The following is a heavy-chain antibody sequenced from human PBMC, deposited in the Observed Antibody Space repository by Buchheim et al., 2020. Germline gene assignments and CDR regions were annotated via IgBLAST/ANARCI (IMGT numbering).Heavy chain of an antibody. CDR3: ARETYYYDSSGYPGDY. V-gene: IGHV1-69*08. Sequence: QVQLVQSGAEVKKPGSSVKVSCKASGGTFSSYTISWVRQAPGQGLEWMGRIIPILGIANYAQKFQGRVTITADKSTSTAYMELSSLRSEDTAVYYRARETYYYDSSGYPGDYWGQGTL. J-gene: IGHJ4*02. CDR1: GGTFSSYT. CDR2: IIPILGIA. D-gene: IGHD3-22*01.